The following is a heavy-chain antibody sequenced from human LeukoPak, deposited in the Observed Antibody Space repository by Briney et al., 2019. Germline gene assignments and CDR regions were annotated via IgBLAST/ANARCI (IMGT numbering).Heavy chain of an antibody. J-gene: IGHJ4*02. CDR3: ANNGVYDFWSGYSLKDY. V-gene: IGHV3-23*01. CDR2: ISGSGGST. D-gene: IGHD3-3*01. Sequence: PGGSLRLSCAASGFTFSSYAMSWVRQAPGKGLEWVSAISGSGGSTYYADSVKGRFTISRDNSKNTLYLQMNSLRAEDTAVYYCANNGVYDFWSGYSLKDYWGQGTLVTVCS. CDR1: GFTFSSYA.